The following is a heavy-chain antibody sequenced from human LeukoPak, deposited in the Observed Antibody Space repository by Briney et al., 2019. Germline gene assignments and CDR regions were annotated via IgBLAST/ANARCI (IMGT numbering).Heavy chain of an antibody. V-gene: IGHV4-34*01. Sequence: SETLSLTCAVYGGSFSGYYWSWIRQPPGKGLEWIGEINHSGSTNYNPSLKSRVTMSVDTSKNQFSLKLSSVTAADTAVYYCARVAKLPGITGQYYFDYWGQGTLVTVSS. CDR1: GGSFSGYY. D-gene: IGHD4-23*01. CDR2: INHSGST. CDR3: ARVAKLPGITGQYYFDY. J-gene: IGHJ4*02.